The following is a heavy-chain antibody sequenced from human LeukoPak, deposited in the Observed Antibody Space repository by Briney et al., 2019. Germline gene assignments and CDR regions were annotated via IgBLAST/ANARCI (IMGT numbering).Heavy chain of an antibody. CDR2: ISYDGSNK. D-gene: IGHD3-10*01. J-gene: IGHJ6*02. CDR1: GFTFSSYA. CDR3: ARDLYYYGSGSSTSHYYYYGMDV. Sequence: EGSLRLSCAASGFTFSSYAMHWVRQAPGKGLEWVAVISYDGSNKYYADSVKGRFTISRDNSKNTLYLQMNSLRAEDTTVYYCARDLYYYGSGSSTSHYYYYGMDVWGQGTTVTVSS. V-gene: IGHV3-30*04.